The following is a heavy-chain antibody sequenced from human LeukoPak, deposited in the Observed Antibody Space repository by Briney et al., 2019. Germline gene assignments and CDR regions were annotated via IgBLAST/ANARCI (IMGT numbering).Heavy chain of an antibody. Sequence: GGSLRLSCAASGFTFSSYAMHWVRQAPGKGLEWVAVISYDGSNKYYADSVKGRFTISRDNSKNTLYLQMNSLRAEDTAVYYCASGITNDAFDIWGQGTMVTVSS. CDR2: ISYDGSNK. D-gene: IGHD1-14*01. J-gene: IGHJ3*02. CDR1: GFTFSSYA. V-gene: IGHV3-30-3*01. CDR3: ASGITNDAFDI.